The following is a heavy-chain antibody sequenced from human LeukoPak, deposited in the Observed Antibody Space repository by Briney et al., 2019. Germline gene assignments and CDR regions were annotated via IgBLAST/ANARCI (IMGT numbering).Heavy chain of an antibody. Sequence: PGGSLRLSCAGSGFTFRRYAMNWVRQAPGKGLGWVSAISDDSKTYYAASVKGRFTISRDNSKNTLYLQMNSLKAEDTAVYYCAKDDLWFGEDGMDVWGQGTTVTVSS. CDR3: AKDDLWFGEDGMDV. D-gene: IGHD3-10*01. V-gene: IGHV3-23*01. CDR1: GFTFRRYA. J-gene: IGHJ6*02. CDR2: ISDDSKT.